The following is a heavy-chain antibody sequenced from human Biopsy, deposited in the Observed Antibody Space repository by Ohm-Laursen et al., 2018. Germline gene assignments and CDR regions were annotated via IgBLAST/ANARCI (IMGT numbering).Heavy chain of an antibody. V-gene: IGHV4-31*11. CDR3: ARTPLWDGGGYDSPHFDS. J-gene: IGHJ5*01. CDR1: GGSMSSGAYN. Sequence: TLSLTCGVSGGSMSSGAYNWNWVRQHPGKGLEWIGYVFDSGSTYYSPSLEGRLTMSIDTPKNQFSLKLTSVTAADTAVYYCARTPLWDGGGYDSPHFDSWGQGTLVTVSS. CDR2: VFDSGST. D-gene: IGHD3-22*01.